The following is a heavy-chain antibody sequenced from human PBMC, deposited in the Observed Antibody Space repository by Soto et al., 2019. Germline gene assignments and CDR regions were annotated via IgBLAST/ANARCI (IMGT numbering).Heavy chain of an antibody. V-gene: IGHV3-30*18. CDR2: ISYDGSNK. J-gene: IGHJ6*02. Sequence: QVQLVESGGGVVQPGRSLRLSCAASGFTFSSYGRHWVRQAPGKGLEWVAVISYDGSNKYYADSVKGRFTISRDNSKNTLYLQMNSLRAEDTAVYYCAKGSGEPYYYYYYGMDVWGQGTTVTVSS. D-gene: IGHD2-15*01. CDR1: GFTFSSYG. CDR3: AKGSGEPYYYYYYGMDV.